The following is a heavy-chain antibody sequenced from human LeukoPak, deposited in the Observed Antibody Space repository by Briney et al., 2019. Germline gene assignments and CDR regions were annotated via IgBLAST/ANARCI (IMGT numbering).Heavy chain of an antibody. J-gene: IGHJ4*02. V-gene: IGHV3-23*01. CDR2: INPDGGS. D-gene: IGHD3-10*01. CDR3: ARSGVATCHY. Sequence: GGSLRLSCQASGFTFSDYAMRWVRQAPGKRLEWVSSINPDGGSFFADSVKGRSSISRDDSRSVVYLQMNTLSAEDTAVYYCARSGVATCHYWGQGILVTVSS. CDR1: GFTFSDYA.